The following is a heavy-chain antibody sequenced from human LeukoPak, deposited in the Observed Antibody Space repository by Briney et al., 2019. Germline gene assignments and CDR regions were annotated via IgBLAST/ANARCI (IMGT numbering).Heavy chain of an antibody. CDR3: ARASDGYNFLALDY. CDR2: ISYDGSNK. Sequence: GGSLRLSCAASGFTFSSYGMHWVRQAPGKGLEWVAVISYDGSNKYYADFVKGRFTISRDNSKNTLYLQMNSLRAEDTAVYYCARASDGYNFLALDYWGQGTLVTVSS. V-gene: IGHV3-30*03. J-gene: IGHJ4*02. D-gene: IGHD5-24*01. CDR1: GFTFSSYG.